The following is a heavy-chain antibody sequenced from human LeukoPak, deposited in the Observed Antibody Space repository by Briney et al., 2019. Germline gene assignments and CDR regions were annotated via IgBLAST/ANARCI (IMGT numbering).Heavy chain of an antibody. CDR1: GFTFSSYW. V-gene: IGHV3-7*01. CDR3: ARRQQLTIYYYYGMDV. Sequence: GGSLRLSCAASGFTFSSYWMSWVRQAPGKGLEWVANIKQDGSEKYYVDSVKGRFTISRDNARNSLYLQMNSLRADDTAVYYCARRQQLTIYYYYGMDVWGQGTTVTVSS. J-gene: IGHJ6*02. D-gene: IGHD6-13*01. CDR2: IKQDGSEK.